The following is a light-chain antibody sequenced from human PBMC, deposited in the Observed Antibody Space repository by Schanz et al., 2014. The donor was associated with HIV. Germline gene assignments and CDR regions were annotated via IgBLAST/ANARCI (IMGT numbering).Light chain of an antibody. V-gene: IGLV2-11*01. CDR1: SSDVGDYNY. CDR3: SSYAGSNNVV. Sequence: QSVLTQPRSVSGSPGQSVTISCTGTSSDVGDYNYVSWYQQHPGKAPKLTIYDVSKRPSGVPDRFSGSKSGNTASLTVSGLQAEDEADYYCSSYAGSNNVVFGGGTKVTV. J-gene: IGLJ2*01. CDR2: DVS.